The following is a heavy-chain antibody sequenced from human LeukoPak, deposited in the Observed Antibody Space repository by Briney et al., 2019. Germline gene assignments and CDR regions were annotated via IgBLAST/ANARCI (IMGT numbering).Heavy chain of an antibody. CDR3: ARATSPVVVVPAAISYTLYY. CDR1: GGTFTSYA. CDR2: IIPIFGTA. J-gene: IGHJ4*02. V-gene: IGHV1-69*13. Sequence: SVKVSCKASGGTFTSYAISWVRQAPGQGLEWMGGIIPIFGTANYAQKFQGRVTITADESTSTAYMELCSLRSEDTAVYYCARATSPVVVVPAAISYTLYYWGQGTLVTVSS. D-gene: IGHD2-2*01.